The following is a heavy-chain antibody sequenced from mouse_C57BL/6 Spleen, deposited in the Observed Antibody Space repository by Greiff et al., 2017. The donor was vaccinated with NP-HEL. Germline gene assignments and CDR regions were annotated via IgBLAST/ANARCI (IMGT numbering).Heavy chain of an antibody. CDR3: ARNLYDGYHYFDY. D-gene: IGHD2-3*01. Sequence: EVQLVESGGGLVKPGGSLKLSCAASGFTFSDYGMHWVRQAPEKGLEWVAYISSGSSTIYYADTVKGRFTISRDNAKNTLFLQMTSLRSEDTAMYYCARNLYDGYHYFDYWGQGTTLTVSS. CDR1: GFTFSDYG. CDR2: ISSGSSTI. V-gene: IGHV5-17*01. J-gene: IGHJ2*01.